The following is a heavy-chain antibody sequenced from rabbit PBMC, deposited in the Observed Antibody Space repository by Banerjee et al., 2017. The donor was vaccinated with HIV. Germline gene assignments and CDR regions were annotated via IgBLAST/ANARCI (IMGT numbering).Heavy chain of an antibody. Sequence: QEQLEESGGDLVKPEGSLTITCTASGFSFSNKYVMCWVRQAPVTGLEWIACINAADDSKICYASWAKGRFTISKTSSTTVTLQMTGLTAADTATYFCARDRAYSSGWGRDLWGPGTLVTVS. CDR3: ARDRAYSSGWGRDL. J-gene: IGHJ4*01. V-gene: IGHV1S45*01. CDR1: GFSFSNKYV. D-gene: IGHD4-1*01. CDR2: INAADDSKI.